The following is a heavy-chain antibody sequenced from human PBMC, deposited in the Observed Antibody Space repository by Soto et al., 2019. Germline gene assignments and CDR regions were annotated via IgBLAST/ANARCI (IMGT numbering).Heavy chain of an antibody. V-gene: IGHV3-21*01. CDR2: ITSRSTFI. CDR1: GFNFSSYS. D-gene: IGHD6-25*01. Sequence: EVQLVESGGGLVKPGGALRLSCAASGFNFSSYSMNWVRQAPGKGLEWVSSITSRSTFIYYADSVKGRFTISRDNAKNSLYLQMNSLRAEDTAVYYCASAGETATYGVAFDIWGLGTMVTVSS. J-gene: IGHJ3*02. CDR3: ASAGETATYGVAFDI.